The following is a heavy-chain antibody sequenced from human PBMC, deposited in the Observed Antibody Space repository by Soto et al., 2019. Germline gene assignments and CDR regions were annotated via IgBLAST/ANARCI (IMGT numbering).Heavy chain of an antibody. V-gene: IGHV1-46*03. CDR1: GYTFTSYY. Sequence: ASVKVSCKASGYTFTSYYMHWVRQAPGQGLEWMGIINPSGGSTSYAQKFQGRVTMTSDTSTSTVYMELGSLRSEDTAVYYCASSRTLEWGYMDVWGKGTTVTVSS. CDR3: ASSRTLEWGYMDV. D-gene: IGHD3-3*01. CDR2: INPSGGST. J-gene: IGHJ6*03.